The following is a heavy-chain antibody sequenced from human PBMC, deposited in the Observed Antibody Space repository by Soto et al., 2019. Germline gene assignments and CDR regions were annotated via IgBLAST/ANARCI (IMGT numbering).Heavy chain of an antibody. CDR1: GDTFSRYA. J-gene: IGHJ1*01. Sequence: SVKGYCPASGDTFSRYAIGWVRQAPGQGLEWMGGIIPIFGTANYAQKFQGRVTITADESTSTAYMELSSLRSEDTAVYYCARLTWYYYDSSGSQYFQHWGQGTLVTVSS. V-gene: IGHV1-69*01. D-gene: IGHD3-22*01. CDR3: ARLTWYYYDSSGSQYFQH. CDR2: IIPIFGTA.